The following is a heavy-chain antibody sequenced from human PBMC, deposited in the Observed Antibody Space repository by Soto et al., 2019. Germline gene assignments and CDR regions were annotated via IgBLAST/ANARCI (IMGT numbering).Heavy chain of an antibody. CDR1: GFTFRTYT. J-gene: IGHJ6*02. Sequence: GGSLRLSCISSGFTFRTYTMNWVRQAPGKGLEWVSGIRGFSPYTFYAESVKGRFTISRDNAKNSLYLQMTSLRAEDTAVYYCARDRGYDAHDYYYNAMDVWGQGTTVTVSS. CDR2: IRGFSPYT. D-gene: IGHD2-15*01. V-gene: IGHV3-21*01. CDR3: ARDRGYDAHDYYYNAMDV.